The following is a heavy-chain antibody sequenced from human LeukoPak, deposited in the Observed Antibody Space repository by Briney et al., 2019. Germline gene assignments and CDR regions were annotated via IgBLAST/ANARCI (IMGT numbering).Heavy chain of an antibody. V-gene: IGHV3-30-3*01. J-gene: IGHJ4*02. D-gene: IGHD4-17*01. Sequence: GGSLRLSCAASGFTFSSYAMHWVRQAPGKGLEWVTVISYDGSNKYYADSVKGRFTISRDNSKNTLYLQMNSLRAEDTAVYYCARETGSAVGSTDFDYWGQGTLVTVSS. CDR2: ISYDGSNK. CDR1: GFTFSSYA. CDR3: ARETGSAVGSTDFDY.